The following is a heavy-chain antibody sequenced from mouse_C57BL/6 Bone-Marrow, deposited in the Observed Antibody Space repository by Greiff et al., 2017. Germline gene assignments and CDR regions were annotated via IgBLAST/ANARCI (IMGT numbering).Heavy chain of an antibody. CDR3: ARGDSNFLYWYFDV. CDR2: IWSGGST. V-gene: IGHV2-2*01. J-gene: IGHJ1*03. Sequence: QVQLQQSGPGLVQPSQSLSITCTVSGFSLTSSGVHWVRQSPGKGLEWLGVIWSGGSTDYNAAFISRLSISKDNSKSQVFFKMNSLQADDTAIYYCARGDSNFLYWYFDVWGTGTTVTVSS. D-gene: IGHD2-5*01. CDR1: GFSLTSSG.